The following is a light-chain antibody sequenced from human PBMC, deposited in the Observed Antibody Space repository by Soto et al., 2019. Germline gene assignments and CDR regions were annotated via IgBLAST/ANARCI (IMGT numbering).Light chain of an antibody. CDR1: QNIRNY. J-gene: IGKJ2*01. CDR3: QQIHSISSYT. V-gene: IGKV1-39*01. CDR2: AAS. Sequence: DIQMTQSPSSLSASVGDRVTITCRASQNIRNYLNWYHQRPGKTPNLLVYAASNLRGGVPSRFSGSGSGTVFTLTINSLQPEDFATYYCQQIHSISSYTVGQGTKVDI.